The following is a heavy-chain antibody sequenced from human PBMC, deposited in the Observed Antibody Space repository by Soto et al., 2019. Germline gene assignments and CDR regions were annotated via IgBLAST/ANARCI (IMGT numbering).Heavy chain of an antibody. CDR3: ARDGGGSSGGANWFDP. Sequence: QVQLVESGGGVVQPGRSLRLSCAASGFTFSSYGMHWVRQAPGKGLEWVAVIWYDGSNKYYADSVKGRFTISRDNSKNTLYLQMNSLRAEDTAVYYCARDGGGSSGGANWFDPWGQRTLVTVSS. CDR1: GFTFSSYG. J-gene: IGHJ5*02. CDR2: IWYDGSNK. V-gene: IGHV3-33*01. D-gene: IGHD6-19*01.